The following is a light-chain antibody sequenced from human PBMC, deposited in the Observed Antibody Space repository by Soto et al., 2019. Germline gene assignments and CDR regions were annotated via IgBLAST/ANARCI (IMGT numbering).Light chain of an antibody. CDR3: QQRSNWP. J-gene: IGKJ5*01. CDR2: DAS. V-gene: IGKV3-11*01. CDR1: QSVSSY. Sequence: EIVLTQSPATLSLSPGERVTLSCRASQSVSSYLAWYQQKPGQAPRLLIYDASNRATGIPARFSGSGSGTDFALTISSLEPEDFAVYYCQQRSNWPFGQGTRLEI.